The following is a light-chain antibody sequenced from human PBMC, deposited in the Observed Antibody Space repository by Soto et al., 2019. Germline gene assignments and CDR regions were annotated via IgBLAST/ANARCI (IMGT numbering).Light chain of an antibody. CDR1: RSDVGAFNY. J-gene: IGLJ1*01. Sequence: QSVLTQPASVSGSRGQSITISCTGTRSDVGAFNYVSWYLQYPGKAPKLMIYEVGNRPSGVSNRFSGSKSGNTASLTISGLQDEDEADYYCCSYASGSIYVFGTGTKLTVL. CDR3: CSYASGSIYV. V-gene: IGLV2-14*01. CDR2: EVG.